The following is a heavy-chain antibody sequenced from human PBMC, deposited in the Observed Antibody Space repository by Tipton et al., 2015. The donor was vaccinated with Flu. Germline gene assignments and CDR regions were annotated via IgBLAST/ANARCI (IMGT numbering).Heavy chain of an antibody. D-gene: IGHD3-3*01. Sequence: TLSLTCTVSGGSISSYYWSWIRQPAGKGLEWIGRIYTSGSTNYNPSLKSRVTMSVDTSKNQFSLKLSSVTAADTAVYYCARGCDFWSGGEYYFDYWGQGPLVTVSS. CDR2: IYTSGST. CDR1: GGSISSYY. J-gene: IGHJ4*02. CDR3: ARGCDFWSGGEYYFDY. V-gene: IGHV4-4*07.